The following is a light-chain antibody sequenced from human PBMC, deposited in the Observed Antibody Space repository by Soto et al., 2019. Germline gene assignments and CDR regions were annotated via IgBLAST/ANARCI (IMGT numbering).Light chain of an antibody. CDR3: QQSNNHPIS. CDR1: QGISSW. Sequence: DIQMTQSPSSVSASVGDRVTITCRASQGISSWLAWFQQKPGMAPKLVIYDVSSLQSGVPSRFSGSGSGTEFTLTISSLQPEDFATYYCQQSNNHPISFGQGTRLEIK. J-gene: IGKJ5*01. CDR2: DVS. V-gene: IGKV1-12*01.